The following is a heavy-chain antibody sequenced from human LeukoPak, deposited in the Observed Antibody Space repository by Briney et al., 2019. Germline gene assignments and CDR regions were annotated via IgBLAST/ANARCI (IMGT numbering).Heavy chain of an antibody. Sequence: ASVKVSCKASGYTFSSYGITWVRQAPGQGLEWMGWINAYNGDTNYAQKLQGRVTMTTDTSTTTVYMELRSLRSDDTALYYCARAYGSSWSDYWGQGTLVTVSS. CDR3: ARAYGSSWSDY. CDR2: INAYNGDT. V-gene: IGHV1-18*01. CDR1: GYTFSSYG. D-gene: IGHD6-13*01. J-gene: IGHJ4*02.